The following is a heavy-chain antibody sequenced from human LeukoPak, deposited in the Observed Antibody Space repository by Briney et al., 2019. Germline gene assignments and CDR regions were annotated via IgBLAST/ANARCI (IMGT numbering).Heavy chain of an antibody. Sequence: SETLSLTCTVSGGSISSGGYYWSWIRQPPGKGLEWIGYIHHSGSTYYNPSLKSRVTISVDRSKNQFSLKLSSVTAADTAVYYCARGRGSNYDYWGQGTLVTVSS. CDR3: ARGRGSNYDY. V-gene: IGHV4-30-2*01. J-gene: IGHJ4*02. D-gene: IGHD1-26*01. CDR1: GGSISSGGYY. CDR2: IHHSGST.